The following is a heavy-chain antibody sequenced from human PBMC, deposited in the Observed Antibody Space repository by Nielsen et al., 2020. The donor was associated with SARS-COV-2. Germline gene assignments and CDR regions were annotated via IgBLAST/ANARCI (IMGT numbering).Heavy chain of an antibody. CDR1: GFTFDDYA. V-gene: IGHV3-9*01. Sequence: SLKISCAASGFTFDDYAMHWVRQAPGKGVEWVSGISWNSGSIGYADSVKGRFTISRDNAKNSLYLQMNSLRPEDTAVYYCAREFALRDTAYFDYWGQGTLVTVSS. J-gene: IGHJ4*02. CDR2: ISWNSGSI. D-gene: IGHD5-18*01. CDR3: AREFALRDTAYFDY.